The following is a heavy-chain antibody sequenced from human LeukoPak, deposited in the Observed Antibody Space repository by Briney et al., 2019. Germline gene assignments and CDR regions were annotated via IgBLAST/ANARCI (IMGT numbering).Heavy chain of an antibody. CDR3: ARDEVEAYCGGDCYSFDY. J-gene: IGHJ4*02. V-gene: IGHV3-48*01. D-gene: IGHD2-21*02. CDR2: ISSSSSTI. CDR1: GFTFSSYG. Sequence: GGSLRLSCAASGFTFSSYGMNWVRQAPGKGLEWVSYISSSSSTIYYADSVKGRFTISRDNAKNSLYLQMNSLRAEDTAVYYCARDEVEAYCGGDCYSFDYWGQGTLVTVSS.